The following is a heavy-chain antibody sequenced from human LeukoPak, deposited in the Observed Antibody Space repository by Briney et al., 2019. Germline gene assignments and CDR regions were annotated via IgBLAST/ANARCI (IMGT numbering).Heavy chain of an antibody. Sequence: ASVKVSCKASGGTFSSYAISWARQAPGQGLEWMGGIIPIFGTANYAQKFQGRVTITTDESTSTAYMELSSLRSEDTAVYYCARGSGCSSTSCYRYYYYYYMDVWGKGTTVTVSS. CDR3: ARGSGCSSTSCYRYYYYYYMDV. D-gene: IGHD2-2*02. J-gene: IGHJ6*03. CDR1: GGTFSSYA. V-gene: IGHV1-69*05. CDR2: IIPIFGTA.